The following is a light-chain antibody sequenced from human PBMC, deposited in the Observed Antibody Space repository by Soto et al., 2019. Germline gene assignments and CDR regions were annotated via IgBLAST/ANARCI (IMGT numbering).Light chain of an antibody. CDR3: QQYGSSPWT. CDR2: GAS. J-gene: IGKJ1*01. Sequence: EIVFTQSPGTLSLSPGEIATLSCRASQSVSSSYLAWYQQKPGQAPRLLIYGASSRAPGIPDRFSGSGSGTDFTLTISRLEPEDFAVYYCQQYGSSPWTFGQGTKVDIK. CDR1: QSVSSSY. V-gene: IGKV3-20*01.